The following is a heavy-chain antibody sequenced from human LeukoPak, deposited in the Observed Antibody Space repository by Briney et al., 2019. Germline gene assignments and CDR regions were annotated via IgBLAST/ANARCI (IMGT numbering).Heavy chain of an antibody. CDR2: ISSSGSYI. CDR1: GFTFSSYS. V-gene: IGHV3-21*01. D-gene: IGHD1-1*01. Sequence: GGSLRLSCAASGFTFSSYSINWVRQAPGKGLEWVSSISSSGSYIYYADSVKGRFTISRDNAKNSLYLQMNSLRDEDTAVYYCARDLVTTYWGQGTLVAVSS. J-gene: IGHJ4*02. CDR3: ARDLVTTY.